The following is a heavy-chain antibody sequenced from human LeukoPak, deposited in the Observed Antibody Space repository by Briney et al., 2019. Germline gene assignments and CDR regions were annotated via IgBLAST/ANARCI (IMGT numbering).Heavy chain of an antibody. CDR2: INSDGSST. Sequence: GGSLRLSCAASGFTFSSYWMHWVRQAPGKGLVWVSRINSDGSSTSYADSVKGRFTISRDNAKNSLYLQMNSLRAEDTAVYYCAKDSPSRTATTEVPVDYWGQGTLVTVSS. CDR3: AKDSPSRTATTEVPVDY. D-gene: IGHD1/OR15-1a*01. J-gene: IGHJ4*02. V-gene: IGHV3-74*01. CDR1: GFTFSSYW.